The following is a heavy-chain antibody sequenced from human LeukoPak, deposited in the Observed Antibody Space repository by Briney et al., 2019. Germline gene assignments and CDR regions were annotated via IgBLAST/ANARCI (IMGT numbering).Heavy chain of an antibody. V-gene: IGHV3-11*04. Sequence: GGSLRLSCAASGFTFSDYYMSWIRQAPGKGLEWVSYISSSGSTIYYADSVKGRFTISRDNAKNSLYLQMNSLRAEDTAVYYCASRSRYFDWLTDWGQGTLVTVSS. D-gene: IGHD3-9*01. CDR1: GFTFSDYY. J-gene: IGHJ4*02. CDR3: ASRSRYFDWLTD. CDR2: ISSSGSTI.